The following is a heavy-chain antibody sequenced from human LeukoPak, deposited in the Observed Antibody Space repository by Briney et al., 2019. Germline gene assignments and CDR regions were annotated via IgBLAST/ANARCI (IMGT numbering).Heavy chain of an antibody. CDR1: GYTFTSYG. CDR2: ISAYNGNT. D-gene: IGHD2-15*01. J-gene: IGHJ4*02. CDR3: ASEAYCSGGSCPRGYYFDY. Sequence: ASVKVSCKASGYTFTSYGISWVRQAPGQGLEWMGWISAYNGNTNYAQKLQGRVTMTTDTSTSIAYMELRSLRSDDTAVYYCASEAYCSGGSCPRGYYFDYWGQGTLVTVSS. V-gene: IGHV1-18*01.